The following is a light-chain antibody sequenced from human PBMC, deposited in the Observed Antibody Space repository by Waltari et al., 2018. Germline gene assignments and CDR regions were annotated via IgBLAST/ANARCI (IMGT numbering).Light chain of an antibody. CDR1: NIETKS. V-gene: IGLV3-21*04. J-gene: IGLJ3*02. Sequence: YVVTQPPSVSVTPGQTATLTCGGDNIETKSVNWYQQKPGQAPFLVMSYDNDRPAGIPERFSGSNSGNTATLTINWVEAGDEADYHCQVWDDFIDSGVFGGGTRLSVL. CDR2: YDN. CDR3: QVWDDFIDSGV.